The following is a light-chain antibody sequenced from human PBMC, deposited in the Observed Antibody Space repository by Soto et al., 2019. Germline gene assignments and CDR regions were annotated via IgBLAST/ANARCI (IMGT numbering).Light chain of an antibody. CDR1: QSVSSN. CDR3: QQYNNWPLL. CDR2: GAS. J-gene: IGKJ1*01. Sequence: EIVMTKSPATLSVSPGERATLSCRASQSVSSNLAWYQQKPGQAPRLLIYGASTRATGIPARFSGSGSGTEFTLTISSLQSEDFAVYYCQQYNNWPLLFGQGTKVEIK. V-gene: IGKV3-15*01.